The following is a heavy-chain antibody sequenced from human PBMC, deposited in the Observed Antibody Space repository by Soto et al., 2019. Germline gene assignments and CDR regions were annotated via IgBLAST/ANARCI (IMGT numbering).Heavy chain of an antibody. V-gene: IGHV4-59*08. D-gene: IGHD3-3*01. CDR3: ARQQNYDFWSGYPTPDY. CDR2: IYYSGST. CDR1: GGSISSYY. Sequence: SETLSLTCTVSGGSISSYYWSWIRQPPGKGLEWIGYIYYSGSTNYNPSLKSRVTISVDTSKNQFSLKLSSVTAADTAVYYCARQQNYDFWSGYPTPDYWGQGTLVTRLL. J-gene: IGHJ4*02.